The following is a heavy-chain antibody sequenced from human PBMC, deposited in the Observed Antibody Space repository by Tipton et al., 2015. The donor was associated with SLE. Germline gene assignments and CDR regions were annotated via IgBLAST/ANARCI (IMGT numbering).Heavy chain of an antibody. V-gene: IGHV4-4*08. CDR1: GGSLSGYY. CDR3: ARDSFVADDAFDI. J-gene: IGHJ3*02. CDR2: IHSGGST. Sequence: TLSLTCAVSGGSLSGYYLSWIRQSPWKGLEWIGYIHSGGSTNYNPSFNSRVTISSDTSRNQFSLTLTSVTVADTAVYYCARDSFVADDAFDIWGQGLLVAVSS. D-gene: IGHD2-21*01.